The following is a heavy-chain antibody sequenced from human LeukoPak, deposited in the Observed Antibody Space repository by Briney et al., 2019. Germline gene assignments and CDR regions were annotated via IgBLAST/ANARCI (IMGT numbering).Heavy chain of an antibody. Sequence: KPGESLKISCTGFGYSFTTYWIGWVRQMPGKGLEWMRIIYPGDSDARYSPSFQDQVTISVDKSISTAYLQWSSLKASDTAMYYCARQGRIVVVTTTHDAFDIWGQGTMVTVSS. CDR2: IYPGDSDA. J-gene: IGHJ3*02. V-gene: IGHV5-51*01. CDR3: ARQGRIVVVTTTHDAFDI. CDR1: GYSFTTYW. D-gene: IGHD2-21*02.